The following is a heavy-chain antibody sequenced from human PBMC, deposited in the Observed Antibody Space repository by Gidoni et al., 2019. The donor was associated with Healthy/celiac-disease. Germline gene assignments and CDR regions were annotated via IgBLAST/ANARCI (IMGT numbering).Heavy chain of an antibody. CDR3: ARAKSNYVPVYYYGMDV. V-gene: IGHV1-8*01. Sequence: QVQLVQSGAEVKQPGASVKVSCKASGYTFTSYDINWVRQATGQGLEWRGWMNPNSGNTGYAQKFQGRGTMTRNTSISTAYMELSSLRSEDTAVYYCARAKSNYVPVYYYGMDVWGQGTTVTVSS. CDR1: GYTFTSYD. CDR2: MNPNSGNT. J-gene: IGHJ6*02. D-gene: IGHD4-4*01.